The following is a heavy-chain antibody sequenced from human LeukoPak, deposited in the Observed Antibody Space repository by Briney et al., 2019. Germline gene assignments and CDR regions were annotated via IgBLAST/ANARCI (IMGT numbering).Heavy chain of an antibody. Sequence: SETLSHTCTVSGGSISSYYWSWIRQPPGKGLEWIGYIYYSGSTNYNPSLKSRVTISVDTSKNQFSLKLTSVTAADTALYYCARMPPSSDFDRPPYYFDYWGQGTLVTVSS. CDR1: GGSISSYY. V-gene: IGHV4-59*01. CDR2: IYYSGST. D-gene: IGHD3-9*01. CDR3: ARMPPSSDFDRPPYYFDY. J-gene: IGHJ4*02.